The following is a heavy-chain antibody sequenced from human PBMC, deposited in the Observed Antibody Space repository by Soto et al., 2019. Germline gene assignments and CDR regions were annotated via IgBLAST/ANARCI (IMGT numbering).Heavy chain of an antibody. J-gene: IGHJ4*02. CDR1: GFTFSSYG. CDR3: ARDPPSMGVAVAGPFDY. D-gene: IGHD6-19*01. Sequence: QVQLVESGGGVVQPGRSLRLSCAASGFTFSSYGMHWVRQAPGKGLEWVAVIWYDGSNKYYADSVKGRFTISRDNSKNTLYLQMNSLRAEDTAVYYCARDPPSMGVAVAGPFDYWGQGTLVTVSS. V-gene: IGHV3-33*01. CDR2: IWYDGSNK.